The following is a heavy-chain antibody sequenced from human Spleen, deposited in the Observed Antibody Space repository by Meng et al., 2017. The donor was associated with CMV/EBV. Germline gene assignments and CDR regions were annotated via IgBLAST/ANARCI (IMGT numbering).Heavy chain of an antibody. CDR1: GLTLDDSG. CDR3: ARRSGLVPAASIFDY. V-gene: IGHV3-20*03. Sequence: SGLTLDDSGMSWVRQVPGKGLEWVSGINWSGGSAGYADSVKGRFTISRDNAKHSLYLQMNSLRAEDTALYYCARRSGLVPAASIFDYWGQGTLVTVSS. D-gene: IGHD2-2*01. CDR2: INWSGGSA. J-gene: IGHJ4*02.